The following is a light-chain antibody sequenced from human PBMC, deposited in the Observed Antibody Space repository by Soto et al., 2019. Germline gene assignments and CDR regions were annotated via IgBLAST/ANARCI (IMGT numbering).Light chain of an antibody. CDR2: DND. J-gene: IGLJ2*01. CDR1: LSNIGSNY. CDR3: ATWDSILRAGV. Sequence: QSVLKQPPSVSAAPGQKVTISCSGNLSNIGSNYVSWYQQLPRTAPSLLIYDNDKRPSGIPDRLSGSKSGTSATLGITGLQTGDEADYYCATWDSILRAGVFGGGTKLTVL. V-gene: IGLV1-51*01.